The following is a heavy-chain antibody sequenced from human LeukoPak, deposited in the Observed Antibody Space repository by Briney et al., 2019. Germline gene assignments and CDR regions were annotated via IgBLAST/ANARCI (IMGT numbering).Heavy chain of an antibody. Sequence: GGSLRLSCAASGFTFSSYVMSWVRQAPGKGLDWVSVISGSGGTTYYADSVKGRFTISRDNSKNTLYLQMNSLRAEDTAVYYCAKVVSAVARSFDYWGQGTLVTVSS. CDR3: AKVVSAVARSFDY. D-gene: IGHD6-19*01. CDR2: ISGSGGTT. J-gene: IGHJ4*02. CDR1: GFTFSSYV. V-gene: IGHV3-23*01.